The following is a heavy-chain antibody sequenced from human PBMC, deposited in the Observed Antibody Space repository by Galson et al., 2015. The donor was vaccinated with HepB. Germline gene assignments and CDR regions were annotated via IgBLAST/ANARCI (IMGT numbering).Heavy chain of an antibody. V-gene: IGHV3-23*01. CDR2: ISHSGNST. CDR1: GFTFTHYA. CDR3: ARDPRFCSGSSRNITHHFHHDLDV. J-gene: IGHJ6*02. D-gene: IGHD2-15*01. Sequence: SLRLSCAASGFTFTHYAMTWVRRAPGKGLEWVSSISHSGNSTYYSDFVRGRFAISRDSSKNTLYLQMNSLRGEDTAVYHCARDPRFCSGSSRNITHHFHHDLDVWGQGTMVTVSS.